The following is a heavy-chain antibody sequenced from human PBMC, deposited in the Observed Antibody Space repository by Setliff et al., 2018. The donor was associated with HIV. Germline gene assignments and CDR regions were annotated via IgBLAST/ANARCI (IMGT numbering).Heavy chain of an antibody. CDR3: ARRSGWSLDY. Sequence: KTSETLSLTCAVYGGSFSGYYWSWIRQPPGKGLEWIGEIIHSGSTNYNPSLKSRITISVDTSKNQFSLKLSSVTAADTAVYYCARRSGWSLDYWGQGTLVTVS. CDR1: GGSFSGYY. J-gene: IGHJ4*02. V-gene: IGHV4-34*12. CDR2: IIHSGST. D-gene: IGHD6-19*01.